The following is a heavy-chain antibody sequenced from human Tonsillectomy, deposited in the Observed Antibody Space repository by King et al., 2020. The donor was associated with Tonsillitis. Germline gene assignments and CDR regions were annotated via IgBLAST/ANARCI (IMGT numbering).Heavy chain of an antibody. CDR3: ATGSSSVGRDPYTPNHDY. J-gene: IGHJ4*02. Sequence: VQLVESGGGLVQPGASLRLSCGASGFIFSNYWMSWVRQAPGKGLEWVANIKQDGSDKHYVDSVKGRFSISRDNAKTSLYLQMDSLRAEDTAVYYCATGSSSVGRDPYTPNHDYWGRGTLVTVSS. D-gene: IGHD2-21*02. CDR1: GFIFSNYW. CDR2: IKQDGSDK. V-gene: IGHV3-7*03.